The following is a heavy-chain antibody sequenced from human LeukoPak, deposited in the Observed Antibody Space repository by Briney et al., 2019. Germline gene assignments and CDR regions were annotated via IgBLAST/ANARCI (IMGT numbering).Heavy chain of an antibody. D-gene: IGHD5-18*01. Sequence: GGSLRLSCAASGFTFSDSYMTWVRQAPGKGLEWVANIKEDGRQKYYVGSVKGRFTISRDNAKNSLYLQMNSLRAEDTALYYCARDRWGYSYGGDWGQGTLVTVSS. CDR2: IKEDGRQK. J-gene: IGHJ4*02. CDR3: ARDRWGYSYGGD. V-gene: IGHV3-7*01. CDR1: GFTFSDSY.